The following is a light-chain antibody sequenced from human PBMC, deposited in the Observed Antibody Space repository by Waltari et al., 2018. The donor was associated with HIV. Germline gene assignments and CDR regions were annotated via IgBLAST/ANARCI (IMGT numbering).Light chain of an antibody. Sequence: QSVLTQPPSVSGAPGQRVTISCTGSSPNIGAGYAVHWYQQLPGTGPKLLIYDINNRPSGVPDRFSGSKSGTSASLAITGLQAEDEADYYCQSYDSSLSGVLFGGGTKLTVL. J-gene: IGLJ2*01. CDR2: DIN. CDR1: SPNIGAGYA. CDR3: QSYDSSLSGVL. V-gene: IGLV1-40*01.